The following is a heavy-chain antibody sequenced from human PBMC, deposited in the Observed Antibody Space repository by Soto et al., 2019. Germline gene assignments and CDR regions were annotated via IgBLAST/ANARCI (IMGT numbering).Heavy chain of an antibody. Sequence: SETLSLTCAVYGGSFSGYYWSWIRQPPGKGLEWIGEINHSGSTNYNPSLKSRVTISVDTSKNQFSLKLSSVTAADTAMYYCARRTVNIRTVDSGLQPHCFAYWGQGAPVTVSS. CDR2: INHSGST. D-gene: IGHD6-19*01. CDR3: ARRTVNIRTVDSGLQPHCFAY. J-gene: IGHJ4*02. V-gene: IGHV4-34*01. CDR1: GGSFSGYY.